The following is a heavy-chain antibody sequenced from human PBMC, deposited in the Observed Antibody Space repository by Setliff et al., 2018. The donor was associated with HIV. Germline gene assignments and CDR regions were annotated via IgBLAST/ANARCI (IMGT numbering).Heavy chain of an antibody. D-gene: IGHD3-16*01. CDR2: ISGNNGNR. Sequence: ASVKVSCKASGYTFSSYGFSWVRQAPGQGLEWMGWISGNNGNRNYAQRLQGRVTMTTDTSTSTAYMVLRSLRSDDTAVYYCAREGLLGIWGQGTMVTVSS. CDR1: GYTFSSYG. J-gene: IGHJ3*02. CDR3: AREGLLGI. V-gene: IGHV1-18*01.